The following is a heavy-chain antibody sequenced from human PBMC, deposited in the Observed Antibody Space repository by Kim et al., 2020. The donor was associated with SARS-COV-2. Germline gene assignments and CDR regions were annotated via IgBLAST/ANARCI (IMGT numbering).Heavy chain of an antibody. V-gene: IGHV1-46*01. Sequence: ASVKVSCKASGYTFTSYYMHWVRQAPGQGLEWMGIINPSGGSTSYAQKFQGRVTMTRDTSTSTVYMELSSLRSEDTAVYYCARAYSSSRAYYYYMDVWGKGGTVTVSS. J-gene: IGHJ6*03. D-gene: IGHD6-6*01. CDR2: INPSGGST. CDR1: GYTFTSYY. CDR3: ARAYSSSRAYYYYMDV.